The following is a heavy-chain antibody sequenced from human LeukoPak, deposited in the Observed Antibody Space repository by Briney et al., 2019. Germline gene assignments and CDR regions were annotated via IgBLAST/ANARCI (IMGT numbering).Heavy chain of an antibody. CDR3: ARGGMHYSGMDV. CDR2: TYYRSKWYN. J-gene: IGHJ6*02. V-gene: IGHV6-1*01. CDR1: GDSVSSSSAT. Sequence: SQTLSLTCAISGDSVSSSSATWNWIRQSPSRGLEWLGRTYYRSKWYNEYAVSVKSRITINTDTSKNQFSLQLNSVTPEDTAVYYRARGGMHYSGMDVWGQGTTVTVSS.